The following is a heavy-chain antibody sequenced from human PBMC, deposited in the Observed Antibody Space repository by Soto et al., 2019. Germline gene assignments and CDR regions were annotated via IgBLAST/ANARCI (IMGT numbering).Heavy chain of an antibody. V-gene: IGHV1-2*04. CDR2: INPNSGGT. J-gene: IGHJ5*02. Sequence: ASVKVSCKASGYTFTGYYMHWVRQAPGQGLEWMGWINPNSGGTNYAQKFQGWVTMTRDTSISTAYVELSRLRSDDTAVYYCARDRGGIAAEFDPWGQGTLVTVSS. CDR1: GYTFTGYY. D-gene: IGHD6-13*01. CDR3: ARDRGGIAAEFDP.